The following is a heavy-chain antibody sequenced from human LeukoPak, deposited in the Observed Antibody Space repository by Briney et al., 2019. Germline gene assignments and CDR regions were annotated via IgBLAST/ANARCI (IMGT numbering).Heavy chain of an antibody. V-gene: IGHV3-7*05. Sequence: GGSLRLSCAASKFTFSVYWMSWVRQAPGKGLEWVANINQDGSEKYYVDSVKGRFSISRDNAKNSLFLQMNSLRDEDTAVYFCARSHRSFASGSGDYWGQGTLVTVPS. CDR2: INQDGSEK. J-gene: IGHJ4*02. D-gene: IGHD3-10*01. CDR3: ARSHRSFASGSGDY. CDR1: KFTFSVYW.